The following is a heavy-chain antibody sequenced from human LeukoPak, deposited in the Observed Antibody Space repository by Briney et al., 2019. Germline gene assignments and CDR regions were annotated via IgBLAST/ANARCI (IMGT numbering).Heavy chain of an antibody. J-gene: IGHJ4*02. D-gene: IGHD2-15*01. CDR2: IKSKTDGGTT. CDR1: GFTFSNAW. V-gene: IGHV3-15*01. CDR3: TTARGYCSGGSCSFVDY. Sequence: NPGGSLRLSCAASGFTFSNAWMSWVRQAPGKGLEWVGRIKSKTDGGTTDYAAPVKGRFTISRDDSKNTLYLQMNSLKTEDTAVYYCTTARGYCSGGSCSFVDYWGQRTLVTVSS.